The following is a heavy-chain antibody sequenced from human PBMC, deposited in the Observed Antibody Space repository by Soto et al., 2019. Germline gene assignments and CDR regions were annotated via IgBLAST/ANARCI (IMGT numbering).Heavy chain of an antibody. CDR3: ARMLGYGYDY. V-gene: IGHV2-26*01. Sequence: QVTLKESGPVLVKPTETLTLTCTVSGFSLSNPRMSVGWIRQPPGKALEWLAHISSSDAKSYNTSRRNRLAISKDASKSQVALTLTNMDPVDTATYYCARMLGYGYDYWGQGTLVTVSS. CDR1: GFSLSNPRMS. J-gene: IGHJ4*02. D-gene: IGHD5-18*01. CDR2: ISSSDAK.